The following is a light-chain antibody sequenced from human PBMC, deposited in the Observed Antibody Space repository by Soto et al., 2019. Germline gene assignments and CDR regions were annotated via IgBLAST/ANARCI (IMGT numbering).Light chain of an antibody. CDR3: QQYGSSPRT. CDR2: GTS. CDR1: QTISSNN. J-gene: IGKJ1*01. Sequence: EIVLTQSPGTLSVSPGERATLSCRASQTISSNNLAWYQQKPGQAPSLLIYGTSSRATGIPDRFSGSGSGTDFTLTISRLEPEDSAVYYCQQYGSSPRTFGQGTKVEIK. V-gene: IGKV3-20*01.